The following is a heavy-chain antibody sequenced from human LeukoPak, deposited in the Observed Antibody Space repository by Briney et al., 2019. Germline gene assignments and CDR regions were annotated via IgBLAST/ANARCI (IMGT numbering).Heavy chain of an antibody. CDR3: ARVGNLVSGWFETFDY. CDR2: IYHSGST. CDR1: GGSISSSNW. D-gene: IGHD6-19*01. J-gene: IGHJ4*02. Sequence: KASETLSLTCAVSGGSISSSNWWSWVRQPPGKGLEWIGEIYHSGSTNYNPSLKSRVTISVDKSKNQFSLKLSSVTAADTAVYYCARVGNLVSGWFETFDYWGQGTLVTVSS. V-gene: IGHV4-4*02.